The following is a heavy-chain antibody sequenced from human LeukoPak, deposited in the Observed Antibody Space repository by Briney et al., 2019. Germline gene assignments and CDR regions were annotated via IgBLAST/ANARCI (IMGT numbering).Heavy chain of an antibody. CDR1: GGTFSSYA. D-gene: IGHD6-6*01. CDR2: IIPIFGTT. CDR3: ARDRHPYSSSSDAFDI. J-gene: IGHJ3*02. V-gene: IGHV1-69*13. Sequence: SVKVSCKASGGTFSSYALSWVRQAPGQGLEWMGRIIPIFGTTNYAQKFQGRVTITADESTSTAYMELSSLKSEDTAVYYCARDRHPYSSSSDAFDIWGQGTMVTVSS.